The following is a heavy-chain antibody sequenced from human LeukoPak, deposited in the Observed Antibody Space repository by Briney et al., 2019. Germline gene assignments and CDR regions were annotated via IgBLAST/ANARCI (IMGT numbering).Heavy chain of an antibody. V-gene: IGHV1-18*01. J-gene: IGHJ5*02. D-gene: IGHD6-13*01. CDR1: GYTFTSYG. CDR3: ARQGKITGSSWYGP. CDR2: ISAYNGNT. Sequence: ASVKVSCKASGYTFTSYGISWVRQAPGQGLEWMGWISAYNGNTNYAQKLQGRVTMTTDTSTSTAYMELRSLRSDDTAVYYCARQGKITGSSWYGPWGQGTLVTVSS.